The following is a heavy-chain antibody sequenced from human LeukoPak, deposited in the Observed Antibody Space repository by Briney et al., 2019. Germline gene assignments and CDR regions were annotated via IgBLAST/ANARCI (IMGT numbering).Heavy chain of an antibody. V-gene: IGHV3-33*01. CDR3: ARDTDGGYVFDY. CDR2: IWYDGSNK. J-gene: IGHJ4*02. CDR1: GFTFSSYG. D-gene: IGHD5-12*01. Sequence: GGPLRLSCAASGFTFSSYGMHWVRQAPGKGLEWVAVIWYDGSNKYYADSVKGRFTISRDNSKNTLYLQMNSLRVEDTAVYYCARDTDGGYVFDYWGQGTLVTVSS.